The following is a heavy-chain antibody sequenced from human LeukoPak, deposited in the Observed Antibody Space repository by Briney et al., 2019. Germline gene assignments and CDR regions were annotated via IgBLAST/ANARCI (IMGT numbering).Heavy chain of an antibody. CDR1: GFTFSSYA. CDR2: ISFDGNNK. V-gene: IGHV3-30*14. Sequence: GGSLRLSCAASGFTFSSYAIHWVRQGPGKGLEWVAVISFDGNNKYYADSVKGRFTISRDNSKNTLSLQMNSLRPEDTAVYYCARDRAVATMHYWGQGTLVTVSS. D-gene: IGHD5-12*01. CDR3: ARDRAVATMHY. J-gene: IGHJ4*02.